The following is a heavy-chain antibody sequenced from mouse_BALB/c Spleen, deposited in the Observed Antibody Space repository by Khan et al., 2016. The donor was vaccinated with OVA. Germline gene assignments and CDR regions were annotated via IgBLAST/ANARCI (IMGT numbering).Heavy chain of an antibody. Sequence: VQPKQSGPGLVKPSQSLSLTCNVTGYSITSDYAWNWIRQFPGNKLECMGYISYSGSTRYNPSLKSQIPITREPTKHQFFLQLNSVTTGDTATYYCARSAYDANWYFDVWGAGTTVTVSS. CDR3: ARSAYDANWYFDV. CDR1: GYSITSDYA. J-gene: IGHJ1*01. CDR2: ISYSGST. D-gene: IGHD2-12*01. V-gene: IGHV3-2*02.